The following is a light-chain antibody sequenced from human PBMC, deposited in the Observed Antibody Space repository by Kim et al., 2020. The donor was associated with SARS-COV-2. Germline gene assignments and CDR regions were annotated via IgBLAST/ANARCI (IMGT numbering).Light chain of an antibody. CDR3: RQYSSYS. CDR2: EAS. V-gene: IGKV1-5*01. CDR1: QSISTW. J-gene: IGKJ2*03. Sequence: TLSAAVGDRVTITCRSSQSISTWLSWYQQKPGTAPKVLIYEASRMQRGVPSRFSGSGYGTEFSLTISSLQPDDFGNYYCRQYSSYSFGQGTKLEI.